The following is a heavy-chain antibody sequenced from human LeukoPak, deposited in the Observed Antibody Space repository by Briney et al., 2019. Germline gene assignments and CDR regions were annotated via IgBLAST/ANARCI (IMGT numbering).Heavy chain of an antibody. CDR1: GFTFSSYA. J-gene: IGHJ4*02. D-gene: IGHD3-10*01. V-gene: IGHV3-23*01. CDR2: ISGSGGST. CDR3: ANWRGAKLWFGEL. Sequence: GGSLRLSCAASGFTFSSYATSWVRQAPGRGLEWVSAISGSGGSTYYADSVKGRFTISRDNSKNTLYLQMNSLRAEDTAVYYCANWRGAKLWFGELWGQGTLVTVSS.